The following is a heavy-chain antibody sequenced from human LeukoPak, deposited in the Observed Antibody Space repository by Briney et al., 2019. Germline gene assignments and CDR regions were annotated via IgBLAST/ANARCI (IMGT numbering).Heavy chain of an antibody. D-gene: IGHD2-21*02. CDR1: GGSISSYY. V-gene: IGHV4-59*01. CDR3: ARDHQEYCGGDCYLNWFDP. CDR2: IYYSGST. J-gene: IGHJ5*02. Sequence: PSETLSLTCTVSGGSISSYYWSWIRQLPGKGLEWIGYIYYSGSTNYNPSLKSRVTISVDTSKNQFSLKLSSVTAADTAVYYCARDHQEYCGGDCYLNWFDPWGQGTQVTVSS.